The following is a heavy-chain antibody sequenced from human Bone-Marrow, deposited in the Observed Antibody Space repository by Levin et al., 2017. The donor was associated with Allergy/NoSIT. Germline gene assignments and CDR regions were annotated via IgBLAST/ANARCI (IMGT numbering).Heavy chain of an antibody. CDR2: IYYSGST. D-gene: IGHD2-2*01. V-gene: IGHV4-59*08. CDR1: GASISSFY. CDR3: ARQAVPAAMNGFDS. J-gene: IGHJ5*01. Sequence: SQTLSLTCTVSGASISSFYWSWIRQPPGKGLEWIGYIYYSGSTNYSPSLKSRVSMSADLSRNQVYLTMSSVTAADTAVYYCARQAVPAAMNGFDSWGQGTLVTVSS.